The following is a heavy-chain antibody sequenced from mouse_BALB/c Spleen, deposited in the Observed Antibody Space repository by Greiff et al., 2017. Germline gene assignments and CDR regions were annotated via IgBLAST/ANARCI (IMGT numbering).Heavy chain of an antibody. CDR2: ISSGSSTI. CDR1: GFTFSSFG. D-gene: IGHD2-4*01. CDR3: ARSPTMTPFAY. Sequence: EVKLMESGGGLVQPGGSRKLSCAASGFTFSSFGMHWVRQAPEKGLEWVAYISSGSSTIYYADTVKGRFTISRDNPKNTLFLQMTSLRSEDTAMYYCARSPTMTPFAYWGQGTLVTVSA. V-gene: IGHV5-17*02. J-gene: IGHJ3*01.